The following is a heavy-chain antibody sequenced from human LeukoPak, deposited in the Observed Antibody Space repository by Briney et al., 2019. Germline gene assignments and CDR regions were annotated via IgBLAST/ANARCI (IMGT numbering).Heavy chain of an antibody. CDR2: ISSSSSYI. Sequence: AGGSLRLSCAASGFTFSSYSMNWVRQAPGKGLERVSSISSSSSYIYQADSVKGRFTMSRDNAKNSLYLQMNSLRAEDTAVYYCARAIHRGPLGADNAAFDYWGQGTLVTVSS. CDR3: ARAIHRGPLGADNAAFDY. D-gene: IGHD3-10*01. CDR1: GFTFSSYS. J-gene: IGHJ4*02. V-gene: IGHV3-21*01.